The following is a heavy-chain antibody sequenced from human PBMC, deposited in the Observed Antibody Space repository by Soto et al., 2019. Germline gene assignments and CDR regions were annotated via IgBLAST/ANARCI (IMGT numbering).Heavy chain of an antibody. J-gene: IGHJ4*02. D-gene: IGHD2-15*01. V-gene: IGHV3-7*03. Sequence: EVQLVESGGGLVQPGGSLRLSCVASGFTFSSYWMTWVRQVPGKGLEWLAKINQDGSEKNYVASVRGRFTISRDNAKNSVFLQMDSLRAEDTAVYFCSRISRGAPGGSQWGRGTLVTVSA. CDR2: INQDGSEK. CDR3: SRISRGAPGGSQ. CDR1: GFTFSSYW.